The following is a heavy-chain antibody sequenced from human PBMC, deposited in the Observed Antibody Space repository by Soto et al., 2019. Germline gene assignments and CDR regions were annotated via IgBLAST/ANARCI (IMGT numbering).Heavy chain of an antibody. Sequence: SEACCDTCSGSAGTLSADACIVCRLLPGKGLEWIGYIYNIIGSTSYNPSLRSRVTMSIDTSQEQFSLRLSSVTATDTAVYYCARHVNLPLAGTGFASWGRGTLVTVS. J-gene: IGHJ1*01. CDR2: IYNIIGST. V-gene: IGHV4-59*08. CDR3: ARHVNLPLAGTGFAS. CDR1: AGTLSADA. D-gene: IGHD6-19*01.